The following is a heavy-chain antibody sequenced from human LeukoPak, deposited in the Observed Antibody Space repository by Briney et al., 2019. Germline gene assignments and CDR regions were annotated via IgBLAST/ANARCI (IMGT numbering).Heavy chain of an antibody. CDR1: GFTFSRYA. D-gene: IGHD3-10*01. V-gene: IGHV3-64*04. Sequence: GGSLRLSCSASGFTFSRYAMHWVRQAPGKGLEYVSAISSNGGSTYYADSVKGRSTISRDNAKNTLYLQINSLRAEDTAVYYCARDKAGPGGFDYRGQGAPVTVS. CDR3: ARDKAGPGGFDY. CDR2: ISSNGGST. J-gene: IGHJ4*02.